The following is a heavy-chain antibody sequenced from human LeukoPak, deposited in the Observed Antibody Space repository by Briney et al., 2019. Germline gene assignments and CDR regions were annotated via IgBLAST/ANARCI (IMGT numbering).Heavy chain of an antibody. V-gene: IGHV4-39*07. Sequence: PSETLSLTCTVSGGSISCSSYYWGWIRQPPGKGLEWIGSIYYSGSTYYNPSLKSRVTISVDTSKNQFSLKLSSVTAADTAVYYCASLYDSSGYYLFDYWGQGTLVTVSS. CDR1: GGSISCSSYY. CDR3: ASLYDSSGYYLFDY. D-gene: IGHD3-22*01. CDR2: IYYSGST. J-gene: IGHJ4*02.